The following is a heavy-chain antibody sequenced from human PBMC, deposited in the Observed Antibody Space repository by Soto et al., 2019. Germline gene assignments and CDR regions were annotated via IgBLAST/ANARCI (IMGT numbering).Heavy chain of an antibody. V-gene: IGHV1-69*06. D-gene: IGHD6-19*01. CDR2: IIPIFGTA. CDR1: GGTFSSYA. J-gene: IGHJ5*02. Sequence: SVKVSCKTSGGTFSSYAISWVRQAPGQGLEWMGVIIPIFGTANYAQKFQGRVTITSDKSTSTAYMELSSLRSEDTAVYYCARYPRIAVAVSKCFDXWGQGTLVTVSX. CDR3: ARYPRIAVAVSKCFDX.